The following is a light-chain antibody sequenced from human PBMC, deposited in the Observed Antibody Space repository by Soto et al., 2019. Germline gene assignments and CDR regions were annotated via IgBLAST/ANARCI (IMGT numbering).Light chain of an antibody. CDR3: QQRSNWLPP. J-gene: IGKJ2*01. CDR1: QSVSSS. CDR2: GAS. Sequence: EVVLKQSPGALSLYTGERATLSCRASQSVSSSLAWYQQKTGQAPRLLISGASSRATGIPDRFSGSGSETDFTLTISRLEPEDFAVYYCQQRSNWLPPFG. V-gene: IGKV3D-20*02.